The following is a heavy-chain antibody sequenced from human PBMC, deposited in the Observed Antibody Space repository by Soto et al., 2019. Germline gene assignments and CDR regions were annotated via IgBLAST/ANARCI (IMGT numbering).Heavy chain of an antibody. CDR3: AAGGPLVGARGSQVELDY. V-gene: IGHV1-58*01. CDR2: IVVGSGNT. D-gene: IGHD1-26*01. J-gene: IGHJ4*02. Sequence: QMQLVQSGPEVKKPGTSVKVSCKASGFTFTSSAVQWVRQARGQRLEWIGWIVVGSGNTNYAQKFQERVTITRDMSTSTAYMELSSLRSEATAVYYCAAGGPLVGARGSQVELDYWGQGTLVTVSS. CDR1: GFTFTSSA.